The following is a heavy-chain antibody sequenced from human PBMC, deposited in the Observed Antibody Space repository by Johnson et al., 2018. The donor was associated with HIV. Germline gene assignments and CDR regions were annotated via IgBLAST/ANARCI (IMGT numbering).Heavy chain of an antibody. V-gene: IGHV3-7*01. CDR1: GFIFSDYY. D-gene: IGHD5-18*01. CDR2: IKHDASEK. Sequence: VQLVESGGGLVKPGGSLRLSCAASGFIFSDYYMSWIRQAPGKGLEWVANIKHDASEKYYVDSVKGRFTISRDNAKNSVSLQMNSLRAEDTAIYYCARLPSGYNRDAFNIWGQGTMVTVSS. J-gene: IGHJ3*02. CDR3: ARLPSGYNRDAFNI.